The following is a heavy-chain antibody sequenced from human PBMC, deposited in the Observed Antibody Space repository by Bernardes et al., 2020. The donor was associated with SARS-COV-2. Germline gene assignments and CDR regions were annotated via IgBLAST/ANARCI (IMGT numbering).Heavy chain of an antibody. CDR1: GFTFSSYG. Sequence: GGSLRLSCAASGFTFSSYGMHWVRQAPGKGLEWVAVIWYDGSNKYYADSVKGRFTISRDNSKNTLYLQMNSLRAEDTAVYYCARDPYCSGGSCYSELYVYYYYGMDVWGQGTTVTVSS. J-gene: IGHJ6*02. D-gene: IGHD2-15*01. V-gene: IGHV3-33*01. CDR2: IWYDGSNK. CDR3: ARDPYCSGGSCYSELYVYYYYGMDV.